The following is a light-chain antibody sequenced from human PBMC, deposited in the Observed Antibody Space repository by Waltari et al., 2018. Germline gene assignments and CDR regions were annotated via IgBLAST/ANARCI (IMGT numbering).Light chain of an antibody. J-gene: IGKJ4*01. CDR3: QQRISWPLT. CDR1: QSVSNY. Sequence: EILLTQSPATLSLSPGERATIACRASQSVSNYLAWYQQKPGQAPSLLIYDASNRATGIPARFSGGGSGTDFTLTISSLAPEDFAVYYCQQRISWPLTFGGGTKVEIK. V-gene: IGKV3-11*01. CDR2: DAS.